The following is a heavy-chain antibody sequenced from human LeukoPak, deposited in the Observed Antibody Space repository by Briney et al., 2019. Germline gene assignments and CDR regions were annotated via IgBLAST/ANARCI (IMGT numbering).Heavy chain of an antibody. V-gene: IGHV3-21*01. D-gene: IGHD4-17*01. Sequence: GGSLRLSCAASGFTFSSYSMNWVRQAPGKGLEWLSSISSSSSYIYYADSVKGRFTISRGNAKNSLYLQMNSLRAEDTAVYYCARSMTTVTYYYYGMDVWGQGTTITVSS. J-gene: IGHJ6*02. CDR1: GFTFSSYS. CDR3: ARSMTTVTYYYYGMDV. CDR2: ISSSSSYI.